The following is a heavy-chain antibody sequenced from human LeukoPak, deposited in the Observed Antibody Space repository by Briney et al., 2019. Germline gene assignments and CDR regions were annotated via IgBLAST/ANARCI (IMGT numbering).Heavy chain of an antibody. Sequence: GGSLRLSCAASGFTFISYSMNWVRQAPGKGLEWVSSISSSSSYIYYADSVKGRFTISRDNAKNSLYLQMNSLRAEDTAVYYCARGGPVVGDFLDYWGQGTLVTVSS. CDR1: GFTFISYS. D-gene: IGHD3-10*01. CDR3: ARGGPVVGDFLDY. V-gene: IGHV3-21*01. J-gene: IGHJ4*02. CDR2: ISSSSSYI.